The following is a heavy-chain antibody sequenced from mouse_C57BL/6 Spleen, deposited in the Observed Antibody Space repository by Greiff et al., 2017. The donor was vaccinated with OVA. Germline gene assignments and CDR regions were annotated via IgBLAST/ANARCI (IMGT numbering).Heavy chain of an antibody. CDR1: GYTFTSYW. Sequence: QVQLQQPGAELVMPGASVKLSCKASGYTFTSYWMHWVKQRPGQGLEWIGEIDPSAGYTNYNQKFKGKSTLTVDKSSSTAYMQLSSLTSEDSAVYYCARRDYGYWGQGTTLTVSS. CDR3: ARRDYGY. V-gene: IGHV1-69*01. J-gene: IGHJ2*01. CDR2: IDPSAGYT. D-gene: IGHD1-1*01.